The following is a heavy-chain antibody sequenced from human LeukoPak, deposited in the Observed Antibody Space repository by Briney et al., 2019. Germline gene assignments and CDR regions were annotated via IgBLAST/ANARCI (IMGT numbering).Heavy chain of an antibody. D-gene: IGHD1-26*01. V-gene: IGHV3-23*01. J-gene: IGHJ6*03. CDR3: AKQEYKVVGTIGYYYYMDD. Sequence: GGSLRLSCVASRFTFSNYAMAWVRQAPGKGLEWVSTISGTGDKTYYADSVKGRFTISRDNSKNTVCLQMNSLRAEDAALYYCAKQEYKVVGTIGYYYYMDDWGVGTTVTVSS. CDR1: RFTFSNYA. CDR2: ISGTGDKT.